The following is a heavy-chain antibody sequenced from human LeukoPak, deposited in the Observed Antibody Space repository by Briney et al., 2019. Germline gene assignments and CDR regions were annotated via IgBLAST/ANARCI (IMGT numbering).Heavy chain of an antibody. CDR3: ARDRAYGDYYVVGHWFDP. Sequence: SETLSLTCTVSGGSISSGGYYWSWIRQPPGKGLEWIGYIYYSGSTYYNPSLKSRVTISVDTSKNQFSLKLSSVTAADTAVYYCARDRAYGDYYVVGHWFDPWGQGTLVTVSS. J-gene: IGHJ5*02. CDR1: GGSISSGGYY. CDR2: IYYSGST. D-gene: IGHD4-17*01. V-gene: IGHV4-30-4*01.